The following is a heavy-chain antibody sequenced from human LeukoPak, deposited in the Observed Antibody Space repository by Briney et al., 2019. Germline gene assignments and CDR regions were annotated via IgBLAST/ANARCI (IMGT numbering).Heavy chain of an antibody. Sequence: GGSLRLSCAASGFTFSSYWMSWVRQAPGKGLEWVANIKQDGSEKYYVDSVKGRFPISRDNAKNSLYLQMNSLRAEDTALYYCARLPPDDYGDYYYFDYWGQGTLVTVSS. CDR1: GFTFSSYW. CDR2: IKQDGSEK. V-gene: IGHV3-7*03. J-gene: IGHJ4*02. D-gene: IGHD4-17*01. CDR3: ARLPPDDYGDYYYFDY.